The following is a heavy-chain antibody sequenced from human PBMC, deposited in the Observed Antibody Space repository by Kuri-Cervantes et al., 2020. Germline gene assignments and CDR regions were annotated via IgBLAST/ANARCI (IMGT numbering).Heavy chain of an antibody. D-gene: IGHD6-19*01. J-gene: IGHJ4*02. Sequence: GESLKISCATSGFSDFTFSSYTMNWVRLAPGKGLGWVSGISANGGTAFYADAVRGRFTISRDNAKNSLYLQMNSLRAEDTALYYCAKDVAVADLYYFDYWGQGTLVTVSS. CDR3: AKDVAVADLYYFDY. CDR1: GFSDFTFSSYT. V-gene: IGHV3-23*01. CDR2: ISANGGTA.